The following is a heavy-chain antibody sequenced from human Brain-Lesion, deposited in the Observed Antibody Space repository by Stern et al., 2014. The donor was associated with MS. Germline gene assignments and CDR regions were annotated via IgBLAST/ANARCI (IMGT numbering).Heavy chain of an antibody. J-gene: IGHJ6*02. D-gene: IGHD2-2*01. CDR2: IFNSGST. V-gene: IGHV4-61*02. Sequence: QMQLVQSGPGLVKPSQTLSLSCTVSGGSISSGGYYWSWIRQPAGKGLEWIGRIFNSGSTSYNPSLKSRVTISIDTSKNHFPLRLNSMTAADTAVYYCARGRVVPGFQYYATDVWGQGTTVIVSS. CDR3: ARGRVVPGFQYYATDV. CDR1: GGSISSGGYY.